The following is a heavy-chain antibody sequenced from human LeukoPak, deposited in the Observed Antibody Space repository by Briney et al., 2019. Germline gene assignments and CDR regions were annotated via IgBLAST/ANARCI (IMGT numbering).Heavy chain of an antibody. Sequence: PSETLSLTYTVSGGSISSGDYYWTWIRQPPGKGLEWIGYIYYSGSTYYNPSLKSRFTISIDTSKNRFSLKLSSVTAADTAVYYCARLSLPRGHSSYESKWGQGTLVTVSS. CDR2: IYYSGST. V-gene: IGHV4-30-4*01. CDR1: GGSISSGDYY. CDR3: ARLSLPRGHSSYESK. J-gene: IGHJ4*02. D-gene: IGHD5-12*01.